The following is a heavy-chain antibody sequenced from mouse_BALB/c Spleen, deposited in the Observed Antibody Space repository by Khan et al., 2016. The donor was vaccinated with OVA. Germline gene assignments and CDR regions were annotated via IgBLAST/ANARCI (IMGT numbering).Heavy chain of an antibody. V-gene: IGHV1-77*01. CDR3: ARGGYGGFAH. CDR2: IYPGSGYI. Sequence: QVQLKESGPELVKPGASVKMSCKASGYTFTDFLISWLKQSPGQGLEWIGEIYPGSGYIYYNEKFKGKATLTSDKSSNTAYMQLTSLTSEDSAVYFCARGGYGGFAHWGQGTLVTVSA. CDR1: GYTFTDFL. J-gene: IGHJ3*01. D-gene: IGHD3-2*02.